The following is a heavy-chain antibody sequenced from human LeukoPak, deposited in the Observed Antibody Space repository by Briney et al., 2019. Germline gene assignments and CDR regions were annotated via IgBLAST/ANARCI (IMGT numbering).Heavy chain of an antibody. CDR1: GFTFDDYA. J-gene: IGHJ6*03. V-gene: IGHV3-43D*04. Sequence: GGSLRLSCAASGFTFDDYAMHWVRQAPGKGLEWVSLIRWDGGSTYYADSVKGRFTISRDNAKNSLYLQMNSLRAEDTAVYYCAGPGRKITYYYYYMDVWGKGTTVTVSS. CDR2: IRWDGGST. CDR3: AGPGRKITYYYYYMDV. D-gene: IGHD3-16*01.